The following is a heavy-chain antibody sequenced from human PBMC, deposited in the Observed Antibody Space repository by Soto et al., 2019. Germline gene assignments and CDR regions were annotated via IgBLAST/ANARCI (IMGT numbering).Heavy chain of an antibody. V-gene: IGHV3-74*01. Sequence: GGSLRLSCAASGFTFSSYWMHWVRQAPGKGLVWVSRINSDGSSTSYADSVKGRFTISRDNAKNTLYLQMNSLRAEDTAVYYCARGGYSYGHAAYYYYGMDVWGQGTTVTVSS. CDR2: INSDGSST. D-gene: IGHD5-18*01. J-gene: IGHJ6*02. CDR1: GFTFSSYW. CDR3: ARGGYSYGHAAYYYYGMDV.